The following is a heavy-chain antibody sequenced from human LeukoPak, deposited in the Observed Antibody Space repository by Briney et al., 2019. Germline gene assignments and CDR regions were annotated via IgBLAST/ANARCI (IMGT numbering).Heavy chain of an antibody. CDR3: AREATMVRGVSWFDP. Sequence: PSETLSLTCTVSGGSLSSYYWSWIRQPPGKGLEWIGYIYYSGSTNYNPSLKSRVTISVDTSKNQFSLKLNSVTAADTAVYYCAREATMVRGVSWFDPWGQGTLVTVSS. CDR1: GGSLSSYY. CDR2: IYYSGST. V-gene: IGHV4-59*01. J-gene: IGHJ5*02. D-gene: IGHD3-10*01.